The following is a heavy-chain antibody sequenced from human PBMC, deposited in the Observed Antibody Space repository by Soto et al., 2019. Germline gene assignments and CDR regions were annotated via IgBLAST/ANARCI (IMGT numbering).Heavy chain of an antibody. CDR1: GFTFSSYG. CDR3: ANHDSSGYHDY. Sequence: PGGSLRLSCAASGFTFSSYGMHWVRQAPGKGLEWVAVISYDGSNKYYADSVKGRFTISRDNSKNTLYLQMNSLRAEDTAVYYCANHDSSGYHDYWGQGTLVTVSS. D-gene: IGHD3-22*01. V-gene: IGHV3-30*18. J-gene: IGHJ4*02. CDR2: ISYDGSNK.